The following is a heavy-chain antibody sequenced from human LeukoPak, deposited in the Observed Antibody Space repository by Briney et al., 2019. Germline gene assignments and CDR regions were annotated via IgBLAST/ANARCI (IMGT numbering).Heavy chain of an antibody. D-gene: IGHD4-17*01. Sequence: PSETLSLTCAVSGGSISSGGYSWSWIRQPPGKGLEWIGYIHYSGSTYYNPSLKSRVTISVDTSKNQFSLKLSSVTAADTAVYYCARETNYGVRRAFDIWGQGTMVTVSS. CDR1: GGSISSGGYS. CDR3: ARETNYGVRRAFDI. V-gene: IGHV4-31*11. J-gene: IGHJ3*02. CDR2: IHYSGST.